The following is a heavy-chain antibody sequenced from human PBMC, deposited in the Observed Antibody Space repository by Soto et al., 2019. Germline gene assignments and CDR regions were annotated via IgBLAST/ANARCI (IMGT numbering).Heavy chain of an antibody. J-gene: IGHJ3*02. CDR3: ARHAYSSRNSEDNDAFDI. Sequence: SETLSLTCTVSGGSISSSSYYWGWIRQPPGKGLEWIGSIYYSGSTYYNPSLKSRVTISVDTSKNQFSLKLSSVTAADTAVYYCARHAYSSRNSEDNDAFDIWGQGTMVTVSS. CDR2: IYYSGST. CDR1: GGSISSSSYY. V-gene: IGHV4-39*01. D-gene: IGHD6-19*01.